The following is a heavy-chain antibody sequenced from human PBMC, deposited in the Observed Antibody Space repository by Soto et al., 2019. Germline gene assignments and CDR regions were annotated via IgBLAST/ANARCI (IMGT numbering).Heavy chain of an antibody. CDR2: IYHSGST. D-gene: IGHD3-22*01. V-gene: IGHV4-30-2*01. CDR3: ASSYYYDSSGYGY. Sequence: SETLSLTCAVSGGSISSGGYSWSWIRQPPGKGLEWIGYIYHSGSTYYNPSLKSRVTISVDRSKNQFSLKLSSVTAADTAVYYCASSYYYDSSGYGYWGQGTLVTVSS. CDR1: GGSISSGGYS. J-gene: IGHJ4*02.